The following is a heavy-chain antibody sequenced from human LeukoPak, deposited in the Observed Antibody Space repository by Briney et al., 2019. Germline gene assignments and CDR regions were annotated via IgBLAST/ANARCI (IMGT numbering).Heavy chain of an antibody. CDR1: GFTFSSYS. J-gene: IGHJ6*03. CDR2: ISSSSSTI. V-gene: IGHV3-48*01. D-gene: IGHD3-22*01. Sequence: PGGSLRLSCAASGFTFSSYSMNWVRQAPGKGLEWVSYISSSSSTIYYADSVKGRFTISRDSAKNSLYLQMNSLRAEDTAVYYCARDRSDYDDSSLYYYYMDVWGKGTTVTVSS. CDR3: ARDRSDYDDSSLYYYYMDV.